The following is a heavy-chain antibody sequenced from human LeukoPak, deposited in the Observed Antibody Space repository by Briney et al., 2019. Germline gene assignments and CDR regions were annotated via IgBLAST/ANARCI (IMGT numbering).Heavy chain of an antibody. D-gene: IGHD3-10*01. CDR2: ISYDGSNK. CDR3: ARDIWFGELIPGGY. CDR1: GFTFSSNG. J-gene: IGHJ4*02. V-gene: IGHV3-30*03. Sequence: GGSLRLSCAASGFTFSSNGMHRVRQAPGKGLEWVAVISYDGSNKYYADSVKGRFTISRDNSKHTLYLLMNSLRDEDTAVYYCARDIWFGELIPGGYWGQGTLVTVSS.